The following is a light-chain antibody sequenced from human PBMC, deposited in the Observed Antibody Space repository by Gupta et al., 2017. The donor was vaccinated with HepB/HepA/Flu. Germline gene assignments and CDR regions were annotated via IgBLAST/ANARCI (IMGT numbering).Light chain of an antibody. CDR2: DDT. J-gene: IGLJ1*01. Sequence: SSVLTQPPSVSVAPGETATITCGENNIGSRSVHWYQQKPAPAPVLLVYDDTGRPSGIPERFSGSDYASTATVTTSRVEAGDAADYYCQVGERDTDHCVFGTGTKFSVL. CDR1: NIGSRS. V-gene: IGLV3-21*02. CDR3: QVGERDTDHCV.